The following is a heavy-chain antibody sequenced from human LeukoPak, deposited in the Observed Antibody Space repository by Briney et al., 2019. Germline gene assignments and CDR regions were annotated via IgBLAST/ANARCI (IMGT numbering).Heavy chain of an antibody. CDR3: AKGSIWTGSYYYWYFDL. CDR2: ISDSGDRT. J-gene: IGHJ2*01. D-gene: IGHD1-26*01. CDR1: GFTFSSYA. V-gene: IGHV3-23*01. Sequence: GGSLRLSCAASGFTFSSYAMSWVRQAPGKGLEWVSGISDSGDRTYDADAVKGRFTISRDNSKNTLYLQMNTLRAGDTAVYYCAKGSIWTGSYYYWYFDLRGRGTLVTVSS.